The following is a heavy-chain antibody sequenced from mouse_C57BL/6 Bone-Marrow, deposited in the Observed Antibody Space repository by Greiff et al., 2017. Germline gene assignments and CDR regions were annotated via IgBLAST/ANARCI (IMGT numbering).Heavy chain of an antibody. CDR1: GYTFTSYW. D-gene: IGHD3-2*02. V-gene: IGHV1-55*01. J-gene: IGHJ3*01. Sequence: QVQLQQPGAELVKPGASVKMSCKASGYTFTSYWITWVKQRPGQGLEWIGDIYPGSGSTNYNEKFKSKATLTVDTSSSTAYMQLSSLTSEDSAVYYCAREGSGYVSAWFAYWGQGTLVTVSA. CDR2: IYPGSGST. CDR3: AREGSGYVSAWFAY.